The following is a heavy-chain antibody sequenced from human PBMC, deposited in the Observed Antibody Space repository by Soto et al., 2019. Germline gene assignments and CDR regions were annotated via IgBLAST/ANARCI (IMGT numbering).Heavy chain of an antibody. V-gene: IGHV3-74*01. CDR3: ARGISGGKNWFDP. D-gene: IGHD1-26*01. J-gene: IGHJ5*02. CDR2: INSDGSST. Sequence: GSLSLSCAASGFTFSSYWMHWVRQAPGKGLVWVSRINSDGSSTSYADSVKGRFTISRDNAKNTLYLQMNSLRAEDTAVYYCARGISGGKNWFDPWGQGTLVTAPQ. CDR1: GFTFSSYW.